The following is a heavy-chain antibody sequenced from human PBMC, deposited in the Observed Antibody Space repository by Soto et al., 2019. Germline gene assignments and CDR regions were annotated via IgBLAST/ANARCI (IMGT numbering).Heavy chain of an antibody. CDR3: ALTSEVGMATQFYLWFFEL. V-gene: IGHV1-69*12. CDR1: GGTLSTYA. Sequence: QVQLVQSGAEVKKPGSSVKVSCKASGGTLSTYAISWVRQAPGQGLEWMGGIIPIFGTTNTAQKFQGRVTITADASTSSGYMELTSLRSDDTAVYYCALTSEVGMATQFYLWFFELWGRGTLVTVSS. D-gene: IGHD5-12*01. CDR2: IIPIFGTT. J-gene: IGHJ2*01.